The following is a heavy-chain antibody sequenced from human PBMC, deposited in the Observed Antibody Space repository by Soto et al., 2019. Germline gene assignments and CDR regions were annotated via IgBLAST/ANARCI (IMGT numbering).Heavy chain of an antibody. D-gene: IGHD3-3*01. J-gene: IGHJ4*02. CDR1: GYSLSAFS. CDR3: ARGSRIFFQPHTGDRALIDY. V-gene: IGHV4-34*01. CDR2: ISHSGST. Sequence: HVQLQQWGAGLLKPSETLSLTCAVYGYSLSAFSWTWIRQPPGTGLEWIGEISHSGSTTYHSSLKSLGTISGDTSKNQFSLAVPSLTAADTAVDYCARGSRIFFQPHTGDRALIDYWGQGVLVPVSS.